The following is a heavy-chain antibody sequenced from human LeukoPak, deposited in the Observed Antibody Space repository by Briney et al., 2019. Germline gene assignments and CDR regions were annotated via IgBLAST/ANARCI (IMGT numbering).Heavy chain of an antibody. J-gene: IGHJ6*02. V-gene: IGHV4-59*08. CDR1: GDSISSNY. Sequence: PSETLSLTCTVSGDSISSNYWSWIRQPPGKGLEWIGYIYDSWNTKYNPSLKGRVTISVDTSKNQFSLKLSSVTAADTAVYYCARHLQYYDFWSGYSRPDYYYGMDVWGQGTTVTVSS. CDR2: IYDSWNT. CDR3: ARHLQYYDFWSGYSRPDYYYGMDV. D-gene: IGHD3-3*01.